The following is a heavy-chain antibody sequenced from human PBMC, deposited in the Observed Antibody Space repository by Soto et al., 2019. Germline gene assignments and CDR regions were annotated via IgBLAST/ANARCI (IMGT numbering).Heavy chain of an antibody. Sequence: ASVKVSCKASGYTVTNYGISWVRQAPGQGLEWMGWINPNNGNTNYAQNFQGRVTMTIDTSTSTAYMELRSLRSDETAVYFCARGGCSGGSCYAWFDTWGQGTLVTVS. V-gene: IGHV1-18*01. CDR3: ARGGCSGGSCYAWFDT. J-gene: IGHJ5*02. CDR1: GYTVTNYG. CDR2: INPNNGNT. D-gene: IGHD2-15*01.